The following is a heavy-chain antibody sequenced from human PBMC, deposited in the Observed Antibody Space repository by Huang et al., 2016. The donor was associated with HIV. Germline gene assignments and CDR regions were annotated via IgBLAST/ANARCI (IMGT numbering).Heavy chain of an antibody. Sequence: QVQLVESGGGVVQPGRSLRLSCAASGFTFCSYAMHWVRQATGKGLEWVAVIAYDGSNKYYADSGKGRFTISRDNSKNTLYLQMNSLRAEDTAVYYCASSDRGYSVWELRVGWGAFDIWGQGTMVTVSS. CDR1: GFTFCSYA. J-gene: IGHJ3*02. D-gene: IGHD1-26*01. CDR3: ASSDRGYSVWELRVGWGAFDI. V-gene: IGHV3-30-3*01. CDR2: IAYDGSNK.